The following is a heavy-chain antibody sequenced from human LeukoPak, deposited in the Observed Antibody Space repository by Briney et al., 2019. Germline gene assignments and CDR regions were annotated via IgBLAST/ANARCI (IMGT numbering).Heavy chain of an antibody. CDR3: TRDLGVDTTMIFFDY. D-gene: IGHD5-18*01. CDR2: IIPILGIA. Sequence: GASVKVSCKASGGTFSSYAISWVRQAPGQGLEWMGRIIPILGIANYAQKFQGRVTMTTDTSTSTAYMEVRSLRSDDTAVYYCTRDLGVDTTMIFFDYWGQGSLVTVSS. CDR1: GGTFSSYA. V-gene: IGHV1-69*04. J-gene: IGHJ4*02.